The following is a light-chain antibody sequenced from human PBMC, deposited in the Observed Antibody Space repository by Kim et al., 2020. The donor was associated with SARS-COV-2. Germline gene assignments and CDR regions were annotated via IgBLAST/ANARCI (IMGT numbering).Light chain of an antibody. CDR2: EVS. J-gene: IGLJ1*01. CDR3: SSYAGSNNCVYV. Sequence: QSALTQPPSASGSPGQSVTISCTGTSSYVGGYNYVSWYQQHPGKAPKLMIYEVSKRPSGVPDRFSGSKSGNTASLTVSGLQAEDEADYYRSSYAGSNNCVYVFGTGTKVTVL. CDR1: SSYVGGYNY. V-gene: IGLV2-8*01.